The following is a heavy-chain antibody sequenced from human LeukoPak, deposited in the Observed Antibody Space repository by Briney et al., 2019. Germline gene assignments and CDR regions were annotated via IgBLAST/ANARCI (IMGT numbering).Heavy chain of an antibody. D-gene: IGHD3-10*01. CDR3: ASPITMVRGVISDY. CDR1: GGSISSGNH. CDR2: IHYSGRT. J-gene: IGHJ4*02. Sequence: SQTLSLTCTVSGGSISSGNHCSWIRQYPGKGLEWIGYIHYSGRTLYNPSLKSRLIISVDTSKNQFSLMLNSVTATDTAVYYCASPITMVRGVISDYWGQGTLVTVTS. V-gene: IGHV4-31*03.